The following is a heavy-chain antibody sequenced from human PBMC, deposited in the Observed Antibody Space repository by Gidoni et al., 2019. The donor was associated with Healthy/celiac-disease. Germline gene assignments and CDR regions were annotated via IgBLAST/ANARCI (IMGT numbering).Heavy chain of an antibody. CDR3: ARDLFLGISTAMVTAGGY. V-gene: IGHV3-21*01. D-gene: IGHD5-18*01. CDR2: ISSSSSYI. Sequence: EVQLVESGGGLVKPGGSLRLSCAASGFTFSSSSMNWVRQAPGKGLEWVSSISSSSSYIYYADSVKGRFTISRDNAKNSLYLQMNSLRAEDTAVYYCARDLFLGISTAMVTAGGYWGQGTLVTVSS. CDR1: GFTFSSSS. J-gene: IGHJ4*02.